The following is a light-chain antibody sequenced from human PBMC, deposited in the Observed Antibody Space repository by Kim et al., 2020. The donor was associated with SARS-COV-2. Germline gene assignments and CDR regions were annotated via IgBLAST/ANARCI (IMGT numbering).Light chain of an antibody. Sequence: DIQVTQSPSTLSATIGDRVTITCRASQSIGRWLAWNQQKPGKAPKLLIYESSSLKSGVPSRFSGSGSGTEFTLTISSLQPDDFATYYCHHYNIDSVFGGGTKVDIK. V-gene: IGKV1-5*01. CDR1: QSIGRW. CDR2: ESS. J-gene: IGKJ4*01. CDR3: HHYNIDSV.